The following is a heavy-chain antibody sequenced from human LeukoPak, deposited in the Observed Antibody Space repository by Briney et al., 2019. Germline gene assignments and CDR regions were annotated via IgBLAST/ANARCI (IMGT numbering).Heavy chain of an antibody. CDR3: ARSTGDRFDP. Sequence: GRSLGLSCVASGITFSSHGMDWVRQAPGKGLEWVAVIAADGGVKHYADSVKGRFTLSRDNSKNTLYLQMNSLRAEDTAVYYCARSTGDRFDPWGQGTLVTVSS. D-gene: IGHD7-27*01. J-gene: IGHJ5*02. CDR1: GITFSSHG. V-gene: IGHV3-30*03. CDR2: IAADGGVK.